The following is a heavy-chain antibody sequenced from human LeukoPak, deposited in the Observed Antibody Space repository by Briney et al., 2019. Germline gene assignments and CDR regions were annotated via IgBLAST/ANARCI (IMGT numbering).Heavy chain of an antibody. CDR2: INPNSGGT. CDR1: GYTFTGYY. Sequence: ASVKVSCKASGYTFTGYYMHWVRQAPGQGLEWMGWINPNSGGTNYAQKFQGRVTTTRDTSISTAYMELSRLRSDDTAVYYCARDYRHSSSWYYFDYWGQGTLVTVSS. V-gene: IGHV1-2*02. J-gene: IGHJ4*02. D-gene: IGHD6-13*01. CDR3: ARDYRHSSSWYYFDY.